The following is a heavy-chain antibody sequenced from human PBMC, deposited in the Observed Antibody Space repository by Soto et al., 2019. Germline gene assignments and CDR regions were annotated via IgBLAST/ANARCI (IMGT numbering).Heavy chain of an antibody. J-gene: IGHJ5*02. D-gene: IGHD3-3*01. Sequence: SETLSLTCAVYGGSFSGYYWSWIRQPPGKGLEWIGEINHSGSTNYNPSLKSRVTISVDTSKNQFSLKLSSVTAADTAVYYCARWGPWSGYSPTHNWFDPWGQGTLVTVSS. CDR2: INHSGST. V-gene: IGHV4-34*01. CDR3: ARWGPWSGYSPTHNWFDP. CDR1: GGSFSGYY.